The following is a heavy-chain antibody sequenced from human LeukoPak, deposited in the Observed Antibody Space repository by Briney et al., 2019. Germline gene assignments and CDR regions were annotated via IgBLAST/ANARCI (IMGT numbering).Heavy chain of an antibody. CDR2: IYYSGST. J-gene: IGHJ6*03. V-gene: IGHV4-59*01. Sequence: TSETLSLTCTVSGGSISSYYWSWIRQPPGKGLEWIGYIYYSGSTNYNPSLKSRVTISVDTSKNQFSLKLSSVTAADTAVYYCARVFRYCSSTSCYSYYYYYMDVWGKGTTVTVSS. D-gene: IGHD2-2*02. CDR1: GGSISSYY. CDR3: ARVFRYCSSTSCYSYYYYYMDV.